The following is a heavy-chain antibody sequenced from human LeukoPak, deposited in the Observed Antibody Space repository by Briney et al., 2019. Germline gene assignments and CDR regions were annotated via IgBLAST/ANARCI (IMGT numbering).Heavy chain of an antibody. Sequence: SETLSLTCTVSGGSISSSSYYWGWIRQPPGKGLEWIGSIYYSGSTYYNPSLKSRVTISVDTSKNQFSLKLSSVTAADTAVYYCATHNYYDSSGYWYYFDYWGQVTLVTVSS. CDR2: IYYSGST. V-gene: IGHV4-39*01. D-gene: IGHD3-22*01. CDR3: ATHNYYDSSGYWYYFDY. CDR1: GGSISSSSYY. J-gene: IGHJ4*02.